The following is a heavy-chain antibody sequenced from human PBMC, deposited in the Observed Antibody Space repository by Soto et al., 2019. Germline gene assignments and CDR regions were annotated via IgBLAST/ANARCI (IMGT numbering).Heavy chain of an antibody. V-gene: IGHV3-23*01. Sequence: GGSLRLSCAASRFTVSSNYMSWVRQAPGKGLEWVSGISGSGDSTYYAVSVKGRFTVSRDNSKNTLYLQINSLRAEDTAVFYCAKERSSGWSFDYWGQGT. CDR3: AKERSSGWSFDY. CDR1: RFTVSSNY. J-gene: IGHJ4*02. CDR2: ISGSGDST. D-gene: IGHD6-19*01.